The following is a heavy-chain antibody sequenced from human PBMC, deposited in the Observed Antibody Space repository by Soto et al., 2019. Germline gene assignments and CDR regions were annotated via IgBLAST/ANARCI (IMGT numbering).Heavy chain of an antibody. CDR1: GFTFSSFA. V-gene: IGHV3-23*01. Sequence: EVQLLESGGGLAQPGGSLRLSCVGSGFTFSSFAFMWVRQAPGKGLQWVSGIGDSGADTYYADSVKGRFTVFRDNSKTTLYLQMNSLRDEDTAKYYCAKRKLPQSYGEGLDLWGQGTLVTVSS. CDR3: AKRKLPQSYGEGLDL. J-gene: IGHJ5*02. D-gene: IGHD2-21*01. CDR2: IGDSGADT.